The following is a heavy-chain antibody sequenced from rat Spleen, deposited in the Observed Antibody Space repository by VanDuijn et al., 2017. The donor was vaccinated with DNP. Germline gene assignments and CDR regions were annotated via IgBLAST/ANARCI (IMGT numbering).Heavy chain of an antibody. V-gene: IGHV3-1*01. CDR2: ISFSGGT. D-gene: IGHD1-12*03. CDR1: GYSITSNY. CDR3: ARSALYFYDGYPMDA. Sequence: EVQLQESGPGLVKPSQSLSLTCSVTGYSITSNYWGWVRKFPGNKLEYIGHISFSGGTTYNPSLKGRISITRDTSKNQFFLQFNSLTTEDTATYYCARSALYFYDGYPMDAWGQGTSVTVSS. J-gene: IGHJ4*01.